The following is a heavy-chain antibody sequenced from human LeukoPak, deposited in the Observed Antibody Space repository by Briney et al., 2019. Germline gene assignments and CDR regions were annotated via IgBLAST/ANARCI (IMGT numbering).Heavy chain of an antibody. Sequence: ASVKVSCKASGYTFTGYYMHWVRQAPGQGLEWMGWINPNSGGTNYAQKFQGRVTITRDTSISTAYMELSRLRSDDTAVYYCARGDSSGWNAFDIWGQGTMVTVSS. CDR2: INPNSGGT. CDR3: ARGDSSGWNAFDI. CDR1: GYTFTGYY. J-gene: IGHJ3*02. D-gene: IGHD3-22*01. V-gene: IGHV1-2*02.